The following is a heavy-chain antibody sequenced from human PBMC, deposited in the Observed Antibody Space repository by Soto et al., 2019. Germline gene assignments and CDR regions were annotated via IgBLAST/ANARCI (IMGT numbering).Heavy chain of an antibody. CDR3: ASGYYDSSGYWNY. D-gene: IGHD3-22*01. V-gene: IGHV1-69*06. CDR2: IIPIFGTA. CDR1: GGTFSSYA. Sequence: SVKVSCKASGGTFSSYAISWVRQAPGQGLEWMGGIIPIFGTANYAQKFQGRVTITADKSTSTAYMELSSLRSEDTAVYYCASGYYDSSGYWNYWGQGTLVTVSS. J-gene: IGHJ4*02.